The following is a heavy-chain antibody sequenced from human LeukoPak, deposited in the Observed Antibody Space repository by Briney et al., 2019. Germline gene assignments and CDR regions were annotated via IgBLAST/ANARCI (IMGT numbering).Heavy chain of an antibody. Sequence: PGGSLRLSCAASGFMFSSSWMTWVRQAPGKGLEWVANIKKDGSVKHYVDSVKGRFTISRDNAKNSLYLQMNSLRAEDTAVYYCARVTRLRFGYYFDYWGQGTLVTVSS. CDR1: GFMFSSSW. CDR3: ARVTRLRFGYYFDY. D-gene: IGHD3-3*01. V-gene: IGHV3-7*04. J-gene: IGHJ4*02. CDR2: IKKDGSVK.